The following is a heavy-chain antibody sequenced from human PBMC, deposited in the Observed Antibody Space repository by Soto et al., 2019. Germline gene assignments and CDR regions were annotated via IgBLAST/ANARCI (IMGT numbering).Heavy chain of an antibody. CDR2: ISSRSYTI. Sequence: EVQLVESGGGLVQPGGSLRLSCAASGFSFSTYSMNWVRQAPGKGLEWVSYISSRSYTIYYIDSVKGRFTISRDNAKSSLYLQMNSLRDEDTAVDYCARGGSSSDNGMDVWGQGTTVTVSS. D-gene: IGHD6-6*01. CDR3: ARGGSSSDNGMDV. CDR1: GFSFSTYS. J-gene: IGHJ6*02. V-gene: IGHV3-48*02.